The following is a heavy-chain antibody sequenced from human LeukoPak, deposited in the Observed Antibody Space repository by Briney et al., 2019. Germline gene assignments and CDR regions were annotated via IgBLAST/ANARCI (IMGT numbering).Heavy chain of an antibody. CDR2: IYPGDSDT. CDR3: ARHYSYSGSYLVGAFDI. D-gene: IGHD1-26*01. Sequence: GESLKISCKGSGYTFTSYWVGWVRQLPGKGLEWMGIIYPGDSDTTYSPSFQGQVTISADKSIGTAYLQWSSLKASDTAMYYCARHYSYSGSYLVGAFDIWGRGTMVTVSS. J-gene: IGHJ3*02. CDR1: GYTFTSYW. V-gene: IGHV5-51*01.